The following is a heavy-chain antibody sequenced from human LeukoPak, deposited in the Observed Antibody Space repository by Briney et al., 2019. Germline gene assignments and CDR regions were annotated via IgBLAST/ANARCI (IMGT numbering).Heavy chain of an antibody. CDR2: FDPEDGET. CDR3: ARGRWYSSSWYYSVGWFDP. V-gene: IGHV1-24*01. Sequence: ASVTVSCKVSGYTLTELSMHWVRQAPGKGLEWMGGFDPEDGETIYAQKFQGRVTMTEDTSTDTAYMELSSLRSEDTAVYYCARGRWYSSSWYYSVGWFDPWGQGTLVTVSS. CDR1: GYTLTELS. D-gene: IGHD6-13*01. J-gene: IGHJ5*02.